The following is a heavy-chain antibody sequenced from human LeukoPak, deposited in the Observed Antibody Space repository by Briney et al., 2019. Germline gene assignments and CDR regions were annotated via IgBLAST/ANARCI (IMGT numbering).Heavy chain of an antibody. V-gene: IGHV3-9*01. CDR3: AKAGNYYDTTGHPGEDAFDM. CDR2: ISWNSGSI. CDR1: GFTFGDYG. D-gene: IGHD3-22*01. J-gene: IGHJ3*02. Sequence: GGSLRLSCAASGFTFGDYGMHWVRQAPGKGLEWVSGISWNSGSIGYSDPVKGRFTISRDNAKNSLYLQLNSLRPEDTALYYCAKAGNYYDTTGHPGEDAFDMWGQGTMVTVSS.